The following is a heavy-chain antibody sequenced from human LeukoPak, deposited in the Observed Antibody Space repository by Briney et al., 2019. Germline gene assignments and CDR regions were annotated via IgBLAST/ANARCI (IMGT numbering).Heavy chain of an antibody. D-gene: IGHD6-19*01. CDR2: MYHSGSP. CDR3: ARSSGWSAPFDY. V-gene: IGHV4-39*01. Sequence: SETLSLTCTVSGGSISGSSYHWGWIRQPPGKGLEWIGSMYHSGSPYYNSSLKSRVTMSVDTSKNQFSLKLNSVTASDTAVYYCARSSGWSAPFDYWGQGTLVTVSS. J-gene: IGHJ4*02. CDR1: GGSISGSSYH.